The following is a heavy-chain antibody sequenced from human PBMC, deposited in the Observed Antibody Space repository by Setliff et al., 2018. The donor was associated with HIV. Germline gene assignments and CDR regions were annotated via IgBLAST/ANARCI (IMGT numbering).Heavy chain of an antibody. CDR2: STSGSTI. CDR1: GFPFSAYA. J-gene: IGHJ4*02. V-gene: IGHV3-48*02. Sequence: LRLSCEASGFPFSAYALSWVRQAPGKGLEWVSTSTSGSTIYYADSVKGRFTISRDNGKKSLYLQMDSLRDEDTAVYYCAREKFENGDYEFVSTFDSWGQGTLVTVSS. D-gene: IGHD4-17*01. CDR3: AREKFENGDYEFVSTFDS.